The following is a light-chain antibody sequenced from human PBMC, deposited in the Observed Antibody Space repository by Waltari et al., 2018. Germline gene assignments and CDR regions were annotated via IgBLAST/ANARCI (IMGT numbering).Light chain of an antibody. V-gene: IGLV3-1*01. CDR3: QAWDSITVV. CDR2: QDT. J-gene: IGLJ2*01. CDR1: KLGDKY. Sequence: SYELTQPPSVSVSPGQTARITCSGDKLGDKYTCLYQQKPGQSPVLVISQDTKRPSGIPERFSGSNSGNTATLTISGTQATDEADYYCQAWDSITVVFGGGTKLTVL.